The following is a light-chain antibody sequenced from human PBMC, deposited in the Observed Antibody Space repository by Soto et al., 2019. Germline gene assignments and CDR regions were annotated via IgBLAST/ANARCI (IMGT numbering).Light chain of an antibody. CDR3: QVWDSSCDHYV. CDR1: NIGSKG. J-gene: IGLJ1*01. CDR2: YNS. V-gene: IGLV3-21*04. Sequence: SYELTQPPSVSVAPGKTARITCGGYNIGSKGVYWYQQKPGQAPVLVIYYNSDRPSGIPERVSGSNSGNTPTLTISRVEAGDEADYYCQVWDSSCDHYVFGTGTKLTVL.